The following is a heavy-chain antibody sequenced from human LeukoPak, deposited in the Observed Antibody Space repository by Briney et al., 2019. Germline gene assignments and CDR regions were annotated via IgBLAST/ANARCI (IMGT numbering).Heavy chain of an antibody. CDR1: GFTVSSNY. V-gene: IGHV3-66*01. J-gene: IGHJ4*02. D-gene: IGHD3-22*01. CDR2: IYSGGST. Sequence: PGGSLRLSCAASGFTVSSNYMSWVRQAPGKGLEWVSVIYSGGSTYYADSVKGRFTISRDNSKNTLYLQMNSLRAEDTAVYYCARDPYDSSGYLFDYWGQGTLVTVSS. CDR3: ARDPYDSSGYLFDY.